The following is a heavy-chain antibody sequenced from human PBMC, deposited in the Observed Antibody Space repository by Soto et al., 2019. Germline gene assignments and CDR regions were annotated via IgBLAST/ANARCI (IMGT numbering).Heavy chain of an antibody. J-gene: IGHJ4*02. V-gene: IGHV3-23*01. CDR1: GFTFSSYA. D-gene: IGHD2-15*01. Sequence: EVQLLESGGGLVQPGGSLRLSCAASGFTFSSYAMSWVRQAPGKGLEWVSAISGSGGSTYYADSVKGRFTISRDNSKNTLYLQMNSLRAEDTAVYYCAKDNSIVVVVAATPVDDYWGQGTLVTVSS. CDR2: ISGSGGST. CDR3: AKDNSIVVVVAATPVDDY.